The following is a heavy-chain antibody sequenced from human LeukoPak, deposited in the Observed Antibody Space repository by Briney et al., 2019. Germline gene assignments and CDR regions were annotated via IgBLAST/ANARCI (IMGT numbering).Heavy chain of an antibody. J-gene: IGHJ4*02. CDR2: IHTDDST. Sequence: GGSLRLSCAASGFTVSSNYMTWVRQAPGKGLEWVSLIHTDDSTFYADSVKGRFTISRGNSKNTMYLQMNSLRAEDTAVYYCATDVNTPIGYWGQGTLVTVSS. D-gene: IGHD6-13*01. CDR3: ATDVNTPIGY. CDR1: GFTVSSNY. V-gene: IGHV3-53*01.